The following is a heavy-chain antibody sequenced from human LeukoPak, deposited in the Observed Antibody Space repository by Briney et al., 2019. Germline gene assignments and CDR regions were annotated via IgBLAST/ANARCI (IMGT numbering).Heavy chain of an antibody. D-gene: IGHD2-21*02. CDR2: IKQDGSEK. J-gene: IGHJ6*02. CDR1: GFTFSSYW. Sequence: GGSLRLSCAASGFTFSSYWMSWVRQAPGKGLEWVANIKQDGSEKYYVDSVKGRFTISRDNAKNSLYLQMNSLRAEDTAVYYCSTDSSCGGDCYSPHYYYGMDVWGQGTTVTVSS. V-gene: IGHV3-7*03. CDR3: STDSSCGGDCYSPHYYYGMDV.